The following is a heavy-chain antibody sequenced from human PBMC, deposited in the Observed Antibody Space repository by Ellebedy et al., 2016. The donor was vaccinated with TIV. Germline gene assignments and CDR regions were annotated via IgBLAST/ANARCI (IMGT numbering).Heavy chain of an antibody. J-gene: IGHJ4*02. CDR2: IYWNDEK. V-gene: IGHV2-5*01. CDR3: AHIRVVGISGRITDFDY. Sequence: SGPTLVKPTQTLTLTCAFSGFSLSTSGVRVGWIRQPPGKALEWLALIYWNDEKRYSPSLRSRLTITKDTSKNEVVLTMTNMDPVDTATYYCAHIRVVGISGRITDFDYWGQGLLVTVSS. CDR1: GFSLSTSGVR. D-gene: IGHD6-19*01.